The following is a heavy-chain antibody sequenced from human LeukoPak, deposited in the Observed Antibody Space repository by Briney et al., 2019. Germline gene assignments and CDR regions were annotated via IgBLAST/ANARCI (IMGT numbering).Heavy chain of an antibody. V-gene: IGHV1-69*04. CDR3: ARDGYYYDSSGYYSFDY. J-gene: IGHJ4*02. D-gene: IGHD3-22*01. CDR2: IIPILGIV. CDR1: GGTFSSYA. Sequence: SVKVSCKASGGTFSSYAISWVRQAPGQGLEWMGRIIPILGIVNYAQKFQGRVTITADKSTSTAYMELSSLRSEDTAVYYCARDGYYYDSSGYYSFDYWGQGTLVTVSS.